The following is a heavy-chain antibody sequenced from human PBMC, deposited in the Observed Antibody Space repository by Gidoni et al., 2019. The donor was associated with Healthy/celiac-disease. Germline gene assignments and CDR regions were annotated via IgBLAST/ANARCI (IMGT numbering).Heavy chain of an antibody. J-gene: IGHJ4*02. D-gene: IGHD3-10*01. CDR2: INPSSSRK. CDR1: GYTFTSYY. V-gene: IGHV1-46*03. CDR3: ARSSDMVFDY. Sequence: QVQLVQSGAEVKKPVASGKVSSKASGYTFTSYYMHWVQQPPGQGLEWIGIINPSSSRKSYAQKCQGRVTMTRDTSTSTGYMGLSSLGSEDTAVYYCARSSDMVFDYWGQGTLVTVSS.